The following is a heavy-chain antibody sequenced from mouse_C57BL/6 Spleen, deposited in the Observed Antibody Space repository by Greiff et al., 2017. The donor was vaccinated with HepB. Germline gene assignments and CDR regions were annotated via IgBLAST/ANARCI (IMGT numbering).Heavy chain of an antibody. J-gene: IGHJ4*01. CDR2: INPNNGGT. CDR3: ARYRDYDYDNYAMDY. CDR1: GYTFTDYN. V-gene: IGHV1-22*01. D-gene: IGHD2-4*01. Sequence: EVQLQQSGPELVKPGASVKMSCKASGYTFTDYNMHWVKQSHGKSLEWIGYINPNNGGTSYNQKFKGKATLTVNKSSSTAYMELRSLTSEDSAVYYCARYRDYDYDNYAMDYWGQGTSVTVSS.